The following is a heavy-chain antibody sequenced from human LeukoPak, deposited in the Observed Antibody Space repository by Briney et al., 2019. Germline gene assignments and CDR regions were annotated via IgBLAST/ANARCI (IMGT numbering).Heavy chain of an antibody. D-gene: IGHD5-18*01. J-gene: IGHJ4*02. V-gene: IGHV4-59*01. CDR1: GGSISSYY. CDR2: IYYSGIT. Sequence: SETLSLTCTVSGGSISSYYWSWIRQPPGKGLDCIGYIYYSGITNYNPSLKSRVTISVDTSKNQFSLKLSSVTAADTAVYYCARAKDTAMVIDYWGQGTLVTVSP. CDR3: ARAKDTAMVIDY.